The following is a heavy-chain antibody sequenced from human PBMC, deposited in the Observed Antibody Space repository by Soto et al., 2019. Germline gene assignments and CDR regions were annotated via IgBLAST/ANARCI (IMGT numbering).Heavy chain of an antibody. CDR2: IWYDGSNK. D-gene: IGHD3-3*01. CDR1: GFTFSSYG. CDR3: AKGRRVNYDFWSGYYFDY. V-gene: IGHV3-33*06. Sequence: GGSLRLSCAASGFTFSSYGMHWVRQAPGKGLEWVAVIWYDGSNKYYADSVKGRFTISRDNSKNTLYLQMNSLRAEDTAVYYCAKGRRVNYDFWSGYYFDYWGQGTLVTVSS. J-gene: IGHJ4*02.